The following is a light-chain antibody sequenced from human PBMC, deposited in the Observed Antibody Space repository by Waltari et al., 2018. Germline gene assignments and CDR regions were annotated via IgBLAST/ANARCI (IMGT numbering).Light chain of an antibody. J-gene: IGKJ4*01. CDR2: DAS. CDR1: QSVGTY. CDR3: QQRRNWPLT. V-gene: IGKV3-11*01. Sequence: EIVMTQSPDILSFSPGERATLSCRASQSVGTYLAWYQQQPGQSPRLLIYDASYKATGIPARFSGSGSKTDFTLTISSLQPEDFAVYYCQQRRNWPLTFGGGTRVQI.